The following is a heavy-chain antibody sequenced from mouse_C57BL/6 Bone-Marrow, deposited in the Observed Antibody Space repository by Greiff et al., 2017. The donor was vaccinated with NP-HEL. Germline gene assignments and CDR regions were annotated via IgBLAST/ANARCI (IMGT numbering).Heavy chain of an antibody. CDR3: ARLDWYFDV. J-gene: IGHJ1*03. CDR2: ISNGGGST. CDR1: GFTFSDYY. V-gene: IGHV5-12*01. Sequence: EVQLVESGGGLVQPGGSLKLSCAASGFTFSDYYMYWVRQTPEKRLEWVAYISNGGGSTYYPDTVKGRFTISRDTAKVPLYLHMTRLKSDDTAMYYCARLDWYFDVWGTGTTVTVST.